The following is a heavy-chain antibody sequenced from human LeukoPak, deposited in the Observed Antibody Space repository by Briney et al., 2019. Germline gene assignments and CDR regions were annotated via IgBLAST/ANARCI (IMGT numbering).Heavy chain of an antibody. Sequence: GRSLRLSCAASGFTFSSYGMHWVRQAPGKGLEWVAVISYGGSNKYYADSVKGRFTISRDNSKNTLYLQMNSLRAEDTAVYYCAKDWQQLVPTYYGMDVWGKGTTVTVSS. V-gene: IGHV3-30*18. CDR2: ISYGGSNK. CDR1: GFTFSSYG. D-gene: IGHD6-13*01. J-gene: IGHJ6*04. CDR3: AKDWQQLVPTYYGMDV.